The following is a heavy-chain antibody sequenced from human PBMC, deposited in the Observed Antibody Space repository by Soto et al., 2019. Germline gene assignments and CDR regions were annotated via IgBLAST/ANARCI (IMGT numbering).Heavy chain of an antibody. J-gene: IGHJ6*02. V-gene: IGHV1-69*13. D-gene: IGHD4-4*01. CDR3: ASPGATVTTPYYYYGMDV. Sequence: SVKVSCKPSGGTFSSYSISWGRQAPGQGLECMGGIIPIFGTANYAQKFQGRVTITADESTSTAYMELSSLRSEDTAVYYCASPGATVTTPYYYYGMDVWGQGTTVTVSS. CDR2: IIPIFGTA. CDR1: GGTFSSYS.